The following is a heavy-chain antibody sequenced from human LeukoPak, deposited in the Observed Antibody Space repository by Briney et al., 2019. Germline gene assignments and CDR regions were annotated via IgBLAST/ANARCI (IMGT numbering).Heavy chain of an antibody. CDR1: GYTFTSYY. Sequence: ASVKVSCKASGYTFTSYYMHWVRQAPGQGLEWMGIINPSGGSTSYAQKFQGRVTMTRDTSTSTVYMELSSLRSEDTAVYYCARERHIVGATIGTLGYWGQGTLVTVSS. D-gene: IGHD1-26*01. J-gene: IGHJ4*02. V-gene: IGHV1-46*01. CDR2: INPSGGST. CDR3: ARERHIVGATIGTLGY.